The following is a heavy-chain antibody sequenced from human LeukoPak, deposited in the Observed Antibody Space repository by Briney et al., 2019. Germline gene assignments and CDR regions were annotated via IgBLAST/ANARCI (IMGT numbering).Heavy chain of an antibody. CDR1: GFTVSSNY. CDR3: ARDPDGYRQGHHFDY. J-gene: IGHJ4*02. CDR2: IYSGGST. V-gene: IGHV3-66*01. D-gene: IGHD5-18*01. Sequence: GGSLRLSCAASGFTVSSNYMSWVRQAPGKGLELVSVIYSGGSTYYADSVKGRFTISRDNSKNTLYLQMNSLKAEDTAVYYCARDPDGYRQGHHFDYWGQGTLVTVSS.